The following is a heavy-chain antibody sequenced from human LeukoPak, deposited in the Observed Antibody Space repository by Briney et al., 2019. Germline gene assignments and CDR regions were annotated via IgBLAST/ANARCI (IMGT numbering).Heavy chain of an antibody. V-gene: IGHV3-74*01. Sequence: GGSLRLSCAASGFTFTTYWMHWVRQAPGKGLVWVSHINSDGSITSYADSVKGRFTISRDNAKNTLYQQMNSLRAEDTAVYYCARDAVDTANAVWGQGTTVTVSS. CDR1: GFTFTTYW. D-gene: IGHD5-18*01. CDR2: INSDGSIT. J-gene: IGHJ6*02. CDR3: ARDAVDTANAV.